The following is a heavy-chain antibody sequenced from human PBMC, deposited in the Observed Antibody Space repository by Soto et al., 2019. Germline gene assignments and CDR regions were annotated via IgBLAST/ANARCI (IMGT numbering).Heavy chain of an antibody. Sequence: SETLSLTCTVSGASISGFYWSWIRKSAGKGLEWIGRIYATGTTDYNPSLKSRVMMSVDTSKKQFSLKLRSVTAADTAVYYCVRGGTKTLRDWFDPWGQGISVTVSS. D-gene: IGHD1-1*01. CDR2: IYATGTT. CDR3: VRGGTKTLRDWFDP. J-gene: IGHJ5*02. V-gene: IGHV4-4*07. CDR1: GASISGFY.